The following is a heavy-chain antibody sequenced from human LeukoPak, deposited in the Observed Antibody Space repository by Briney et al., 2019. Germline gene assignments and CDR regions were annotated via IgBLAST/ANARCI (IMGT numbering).Heavy chain of an antibody. CDR2: IYHSGST. V-gene: IGHV4-38-2*01. CDR3: ARQGASPLDWLTQPFDY. CDR1: GYSISRGYY. D-gene: IGHD3-3*01. J-gene: IGHJ4*02. Sequence: SETLSLTCAVSGYSISRGYYWGWIRQPPEKGVEWIGSIYHSGSTYYNPSLKSRVTISVDTSKNQFSLKLSSVTAADTAVYYCARQGASPLDWLTQPFDYWGQGTLVTVSS.